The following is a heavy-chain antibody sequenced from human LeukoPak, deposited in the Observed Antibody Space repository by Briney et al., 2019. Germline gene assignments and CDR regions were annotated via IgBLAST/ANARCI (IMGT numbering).Heavy chain of an antibody. Sequence: GGSLRLSCAASGFTFSTYAMSWVRQAPGKGLKWVSVISGSGGSTYCADSVKGRFTISRDNSKNTLYLQMNTLRAEDTAVYYCAKDVAAAAISDYWGQGTLVTVSS. V-gene: IGHV3-23*01. D-gene: IGHD6-13*01. CDR1: GFTFSTYA. CDR3: AKDVAAAAISDY. CDR2: ISGSGGST. J-gene: IGHJ4*02.